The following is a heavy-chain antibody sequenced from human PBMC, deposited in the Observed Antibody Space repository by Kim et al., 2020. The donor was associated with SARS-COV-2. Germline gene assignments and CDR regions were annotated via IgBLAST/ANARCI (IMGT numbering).Heavy chain of an antibody. V-gene: IGHV4-59*13. J-gene: IGHJ6*02. D-gene: IGHD3-10*01. CDR3: ARARTLSRITMVRGVKESLGWHGMDV. CDR1: GGSISSYY. CDR2: IYYSGST. Sequence: SETLSLTCTVSGGSISSYYWSWIRQPPGKGLEWIGYIYYSGSTNYNPSLKSRVTISVDTSKNQFSLKLSSVTAADTAVYYCARARTLSRITMVRGVKESLGWHGMDVWGQGTTVTVSS.